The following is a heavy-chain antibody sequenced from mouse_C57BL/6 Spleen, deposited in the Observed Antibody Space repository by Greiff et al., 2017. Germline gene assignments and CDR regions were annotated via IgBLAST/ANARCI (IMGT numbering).Heavy chain of an antibody. V-gene: IGHV1-15*01. CDR2: IDPETGGT. J-gene: IGHJ2*01. CDR3: TRGWDYFDY. CDR1: GYTFTDYE. Sequence: QVQLQQSGAELVRPGASVTLSCKASGYTFTDYEMHWVKQTPVHGLEWIGAIDPETGGTAYNQKFKGKAILTAYKSSSTAYMELRSLTSEVSAVYYCTRGWDYFDYWGQGTTLTVSS. D-gene: IGHD3-3*01.